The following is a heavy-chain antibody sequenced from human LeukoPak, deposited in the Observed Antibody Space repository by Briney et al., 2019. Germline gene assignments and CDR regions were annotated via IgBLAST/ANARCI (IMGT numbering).Heavy chain of an antibody. V-gene: IGHV3-30*19. J-gene: IGHJ2*01. CDR3: AKNNDYGGSYWYFDL. Sequence: GGSLRLSCVASGLTFSSYGMRWVRQAPGKGLEWVAVISYDETNKYYEDSVKGRFTISRDSSKNTLYLQMSSLRDEDTAVYYCAKNNDYGGSYWYFDLWGRGTLVTVSS. CDR1: GLTFSSYG. D-gene: IGHD4-23*01. CDR2: ISYDETNK.